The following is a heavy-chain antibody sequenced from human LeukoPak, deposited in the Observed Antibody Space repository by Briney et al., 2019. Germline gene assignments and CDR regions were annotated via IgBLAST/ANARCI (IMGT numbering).Heavy chain of an antibody. CDR3: ATGRGALFDY. CDR1: GGTFSSYA. CDR2: FDPEDGET. Sequence: ASVKVSCKASGGTFSSYAISWVRQAPGQGLEWMGGFDPEDGETIYAQKFQGRVTMTEDTSTDTAYMELSSLRSEDTAVYYCATGRGALFDYWGQGTLVTVSS. V-gene: IGHV1-24*01. D-gene: IGHD3-16*02. J-gene: IGHJ4*02.